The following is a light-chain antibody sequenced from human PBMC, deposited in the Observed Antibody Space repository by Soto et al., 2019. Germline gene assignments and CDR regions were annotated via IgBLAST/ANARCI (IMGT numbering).Light chain of an antibody. CDR3: QQYNNWPWT. Sequence: EILMIQSRATLSVSSGERAPLSCRASQSVSSNLAWYQQKPGQAPRLLIYGASTRATGIPARFSGSGSGTEFTLTISSLQSEDFAVYYCQQYNNWPWTFGQGTKVDIK. CDR2: GAS. CDR1: QSVSSN. J-gene: IGKJ1*01. V-gene: IGKV3-15*01.